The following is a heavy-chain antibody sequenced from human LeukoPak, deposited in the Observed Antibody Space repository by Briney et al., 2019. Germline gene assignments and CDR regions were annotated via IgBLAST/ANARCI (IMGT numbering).Heavy chain of an antibody. CDR1: GGTFSSYA. J-gene: IGHJ3*02. CDR2: IIPIFGTA. Sequence: SVKVSCKASGGTFSSYAISWVRQAPGQGLEWMGGIIPIFGTANYAQKFQGRVTITADESTSTAYMELSSLRSEDTAVYYCARGALYPPDAFDIWGQGTMVTVSS. CDR3: ARGALYPPDAFDI. V-gene: IGHV1-69*13. D-gene: IGHD3-3*01.